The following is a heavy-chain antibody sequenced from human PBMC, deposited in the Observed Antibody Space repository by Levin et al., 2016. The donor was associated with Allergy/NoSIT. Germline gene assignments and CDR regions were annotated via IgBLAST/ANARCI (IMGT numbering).Heavy chain of an antibody. J-gene: IGHJ4*02. Sequence: WVRQAPGQGLEWMGGIIPILGIANYAQKFQGRVTITADESTSTAYMELSSLRSEDTAVYYCARDGYCSGGSCPWAFDYWGQGTLVTVSS. CDR2: IIPILGIA. CDR3: ARDGYCSGGSCPWAFDY. V-gene: IGHV1-69*10. D-gene: IGHD2-15*01.